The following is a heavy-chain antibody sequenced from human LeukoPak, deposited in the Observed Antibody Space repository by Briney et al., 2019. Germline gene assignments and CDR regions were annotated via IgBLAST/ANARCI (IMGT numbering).Heavy chain of an antibody. Sequence: GASVKVSCKASGYTFTSCDINWVRQATGQGLEWMGWMNPNSGNTGYGQSFQGRITMTRAISIGTAYMELSNLTSEDTAIYYCTRGSSGRRDNWGQGTLVTVSA. V-gene: IGHV1-8*01. D-gene: IGHD6-19*01. CDR1: GYTFTSCD. J-gene: IGHJ4*02. CDR3: TRGSSGRRDN. CDR2: MNPNSGNT.